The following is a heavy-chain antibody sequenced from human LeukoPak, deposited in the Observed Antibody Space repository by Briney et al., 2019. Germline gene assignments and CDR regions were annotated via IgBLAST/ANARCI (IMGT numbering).Heavy chain of an antibody. D-gene: IGHD5-12*01. Sequence: ASVKVSCKASGYTFTGYYMHWVRQAPGQGLEWMGWINPNSGGTNCAQKFQGRVTMMSDTSITTAYMELGRLRSDDTAVYYCARLNSGYDLHAFDIWGQGTMVIVSS. CDR2: INPNSGGT. J-gene: IGHJ3*02. CDR1: GYTFTGYY. CDR3: ARLNSGYDLHAFDI. V-gene: IGHV1-2*02.